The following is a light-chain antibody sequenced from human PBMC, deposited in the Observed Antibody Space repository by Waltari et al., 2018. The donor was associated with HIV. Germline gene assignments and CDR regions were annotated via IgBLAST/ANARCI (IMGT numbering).Light chain of an antibody. V-gene: IGKV3-20*01. CDR2: AAS. CDR1: QSVRNNF. Sequence: DIVLTQSPGTLSLSPGEGATLSCRASQSVRNNFLAWFQQKPGQAPRLLSYAASSRATGIPYRVSGSGSGTDFTLTISRLEAEDFAVYYCQQYDSPPRTFGQGTKVEIK. J-gene: IGKJ1*01. CDR3: QQYDSPPRT.